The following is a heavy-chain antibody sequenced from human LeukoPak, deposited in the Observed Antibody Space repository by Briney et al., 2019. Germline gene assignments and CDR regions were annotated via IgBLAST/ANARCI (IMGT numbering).Heavy chain of an antibody. D-gene: IGHD3-22*01. CDR2: IIPIFGTA. CDR1: GYTFTGYY. J-gene: IGHJ4*02. Sequence: ASVKLSCKASGYTFTGYYMHWVRQAPGQGLEWMGGIIPIFGTANYAQKFQGRVTITADKSTSTAYMELSSLRSEDTAVYYCARVRGWLSTPYYFDYWGQGTLVTVSS. CDR3: ARVRGWLSTPYYFDY. V-gene: IGHV1-69*06.